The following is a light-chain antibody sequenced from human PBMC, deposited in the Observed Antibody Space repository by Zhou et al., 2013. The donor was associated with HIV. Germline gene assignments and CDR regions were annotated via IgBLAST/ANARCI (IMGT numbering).Light chain of an antibody. CDR1: QSLLHSNGYNY. J-gene: IGKJ1*01. CDR2: LGS. V-gene: IGKV2-28*01. Sequence: IVMTQSPLSLSVTPGEPASISCRASQSLLHSNGYNYLDWYLQKPGQSPQVLIYLGSIRAFGVPDRFSGSESGTDFSLKISRVEADDVGVYYCMQALQIPWTFGQGTRVEIK. CDR3: MQALQIPWT.